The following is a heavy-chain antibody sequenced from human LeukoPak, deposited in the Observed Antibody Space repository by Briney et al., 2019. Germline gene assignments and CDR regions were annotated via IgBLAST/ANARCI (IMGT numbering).Heavy chain of an antibody. CDR3: ARGTYCSSTSCCPFDY. CDR2: INHSGST. J-gene: IGHJ4*02. Sequence: GSLRLSCAASGFSLSNYWISWVRQAPGKGLEWIGEINHSGSTNYNPSLKSRVTISVDTSKNQFSLKLSSVTAADTAVYYCARGTYCSSTSCCPFDYWGQGTLVTVSS. CDR1: GFSLSNYW. D-gene: IGHD2-2*01. V-gene: IGHV4-34*01.